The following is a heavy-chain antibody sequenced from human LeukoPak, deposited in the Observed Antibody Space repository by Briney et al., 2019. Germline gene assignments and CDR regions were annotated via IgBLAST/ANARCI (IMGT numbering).Heavy chain of an antibody. Sequence: SETLSLTCTVSGGSISSYYWSWIRQPPGKGLEWIGSIYYSGSTYYNPSLKSRVTISVDTSKNQFSLKLSSVTAADTAVYYCARTDASYSSGWGVFDYWGQGTLVTVSS. CDR1: GGSISSYY. V-gene: IGHV4-39*07. CDR2: IYYSGST. D-gene: IGHD6-19*01. J-gene: IGHJ4*02. CDR3: ARTDASYSSGWGVFDY.